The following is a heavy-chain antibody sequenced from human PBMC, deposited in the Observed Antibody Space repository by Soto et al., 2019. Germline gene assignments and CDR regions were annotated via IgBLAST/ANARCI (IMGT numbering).Heavy chain of an antibody. V-gene: IGHV2-5*01. Sequence: QITLKESAPTLVMPTQTLTLTCSFSGFSLTTTAVGVGWIRQPPGKALEWLALIYWNDDEHYSPSLRSRLSITKDTSKNRVVLRMTDMDPVDTATYYCAHALFYADYDSYFDLWGRGTLVTVSS. CDR1: GFSLTTTAVG. D-gene: IGHD4-17*01. CDR3: AHALFYADYDSYFDL. J-gene: IGHJ2*01. CDR2: IYWNDDE.